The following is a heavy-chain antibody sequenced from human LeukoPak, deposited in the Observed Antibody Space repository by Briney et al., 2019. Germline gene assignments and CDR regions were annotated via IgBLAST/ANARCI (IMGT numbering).Heavy chain of an antibody. V-gene: IGHV4-28*03. J-gene: IGHJ5*02. CDR2: IYYSGST. CDR1: GYSISSGYY. D-gene: IGHD2-2*02. CDR3: ARGPRFCSSVSCFTSWFDP. Sequence: PSETLSLTCTVSGYSISSGYYWGWIRQPPGQGLEWMGYIYYSGSTYNNPSLKSRVTMSVDTSKNQFSLKLSSVTAADTAVYYCARGPRFCSSVSCFTSWFDPWGQGTLVTVSS.